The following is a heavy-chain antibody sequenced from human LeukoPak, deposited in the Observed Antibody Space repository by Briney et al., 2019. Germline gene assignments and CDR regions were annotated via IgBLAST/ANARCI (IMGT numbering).Heavy chain of an antibody. CDR3: ARGTYGYYMDV. V-gene: IGHV4-38-2*02. J-gene: IGHJ6*03. CDR2: IYRSGST. Sequence: KTSETLSLACSGSNYSISNSLYWGWLRQPPGKGLEWIGSIYRSGSTFYNPSLKSRVTISLDTSKNQFSLKLSPVTAADTAVYFCARGTYGYYMDVWGKGTTVTVSS. D-gene: IGHD4-17*01. CDR1: NYSISNSLY.